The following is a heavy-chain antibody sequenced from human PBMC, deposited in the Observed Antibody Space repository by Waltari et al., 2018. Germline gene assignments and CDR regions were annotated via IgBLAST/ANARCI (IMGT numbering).Heavy chain of an antibody. CDR1: GFTVSNNY. CDR3: ASGQLLSGRNYYYMDV. CDR2: IYTGGIT. D-gene: IGHD2-2*01. J-gene: IGHJ6*03. Sequence: EVQLVEFGGGLIQPGGSLRLSCAASGFTVSNNYMSWVRQAPGKGLEGVSVIYTGGITNYADSLKGRITISRDTSKNTLYLQMNSLRAEDTAVYYCASGQLLSGRNYYYMDVWGKGTPVTVSS. V-gene: IGHV3-53*01.